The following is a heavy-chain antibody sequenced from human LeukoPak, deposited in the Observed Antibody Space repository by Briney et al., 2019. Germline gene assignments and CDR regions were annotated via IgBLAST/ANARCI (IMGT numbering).Heavy chain of an antibody. Sequence: ASVKVSCKVSGYTLAEVSIHWVRLAPGKGLEWMGGFDPEDGETFYAQKFQGRVSMTEDTSTDTANMDLSSLRSEDTAVYYCATGGTYYYGNTTYHIFDYWGQGTLLTVSS. D-gene: IGHD3-10*01. J-gene: IGHJ4*02. V-gene: IGHV1-24*01. CDR1: GYTLAEVS. CDR3: ATGGTYYYGNTTYHIFDY. CDR2: FDPEDGET.